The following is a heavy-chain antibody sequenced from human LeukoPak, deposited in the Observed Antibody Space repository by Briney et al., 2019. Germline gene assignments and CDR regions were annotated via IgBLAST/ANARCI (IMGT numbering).Heavy chain of an antibody. J-gene: IGHJ6*02. CDR2: IKQDGSEK. CDR1: GFTFSSYR. V-gene: IGHV3-7*01. Sequence: GGSLRLSCAASGFTFSSYRMSWVRQAPGKGLEWVANIKQDGSEKDYVDSVKGRFTISRYNAKNSLYLQMNSLRAEDTAVYYCAREAYSNYWLRRHCSYYYGMDVWGQGTTVTVSS. D-gene: IGHD4-4*01. CDR3: AREAYSNYWLRRHCSYYYGMDV.